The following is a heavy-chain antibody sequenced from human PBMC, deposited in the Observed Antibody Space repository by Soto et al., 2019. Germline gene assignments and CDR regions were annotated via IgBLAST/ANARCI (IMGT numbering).Heavy chain of an antibody. D-gene: IGHD5-12*01. J-gene: IGHJ6*03. Sequence: SETLSLTCTVSGGSISSYYWSWIRQPPGKGLEWIGYIYYSGSTNYNPSLKSRVTISVDTSKNQFSLKLSSVTAADTAVYYCARVDSGYDLYYYYYMDVWGKGTTVTVSS. CDR2: IYYSGST. CDR1: GGSISSYY. V-gene: IGHV4-59*01. CDR3: ARVDSGYDLYYYYYMDV.